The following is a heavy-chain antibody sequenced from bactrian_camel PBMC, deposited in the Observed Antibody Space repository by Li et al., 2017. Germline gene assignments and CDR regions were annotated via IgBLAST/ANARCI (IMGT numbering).Heavy chain of an antibody. CDR2: IDSSGSST. D-gene: IGHD1*01. J-gene: IGHJ4*01. CDR1: GFDFSTHW. V-gene: IGHV3S1*01. CDR3: VRAPPIFGPLNTIPQTSLGNLIR. Sequence: HVQLVESGGGLVQPGGSLTLSCVASGFDFSTHWMYWARQAPGKGLEWVSRIDSSGSSTDYADSVKGRFTTSRDNAKNTVYLEMSSLKSEDMAVYLCVRAPPIFGPLNTIPQTSLGNLIRRGQGTQVTVS.